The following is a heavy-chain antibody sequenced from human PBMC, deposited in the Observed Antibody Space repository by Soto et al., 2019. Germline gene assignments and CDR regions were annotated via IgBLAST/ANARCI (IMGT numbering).Heavy chain of an antibody. CDR1: GFTLSSYW. Sequence: EVQLVESGGGLVQPGGSLRLSCVGSGFTLSSYWMSWARQAPGKGLEWLANIKQDGSEQHYVDSVKRRFSISRDNAQNSLFLHMSSLRDEDTAVYYCARGSSLNYWGQGTLVTVSS. D-gene: IGHD6-13*01. CDR2: IKQDGSEQ. V-gene: IGHV3-7*01. CDR3: ARGSSLNY. J-gene: IGHJ4*02.